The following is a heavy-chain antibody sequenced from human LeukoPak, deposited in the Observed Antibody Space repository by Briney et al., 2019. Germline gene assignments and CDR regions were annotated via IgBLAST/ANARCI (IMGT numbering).Heavy chain of an antibody. CDR2: TYHSGST. D-gene: IGHD3-22*01. CDR3: ARGGYYYDSSGYYYDY. J-gene: IGHJ4*02. Sequence: KTSETLSLTCAVSGGSISSSNWWSWVRQPPGKGLEWIGETYHSGSTNYNPSLKSRVTISVDKSKNQFSLKLSSVTAADTAVYYCARGGYYYDSSGYYYDYWGQGTLVTVSS. V-gene: IGHV4-4*02. CDR1: GGSISSSNW.